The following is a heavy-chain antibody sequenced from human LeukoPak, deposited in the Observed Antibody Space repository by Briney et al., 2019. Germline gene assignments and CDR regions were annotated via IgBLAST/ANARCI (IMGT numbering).Heavy chain of an antibody. D-gene: IGHD6-13*01. J-gene: IGHJ4*02. CDR1: GFIFKSYA. CDR2: ISGFGGST. Sequence: PGGSLRLSCAASGFIFKSYAMNWVRQAPGKGLEWVSGISGFGGSTYYAASVKGRFTISRDNSGDTLFLHLDNLRVEDTAMYYCARRGGSSWSSFDYWGXGSLVTVSS. V-gene: IGHV3-23*01. CDR3: ARRGGSSWSSFDY.